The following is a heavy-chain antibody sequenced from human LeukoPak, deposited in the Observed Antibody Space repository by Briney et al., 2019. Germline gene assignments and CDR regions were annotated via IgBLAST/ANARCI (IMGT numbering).Heavy chain of an antibody. CDR2: IRYDGSNK. CDR3: ANIVEEFGELLYDY. J-gene: IGHJ4*02. Sequence: GGSLRLSCAASGFTFSSYGMHWVRQAPGKGLEWVAFIRYDGSNKYYADSVKGRFTISRDNSKNTLYLQMNSLRAEDTAVYYCANIVEEFGELLYDYWGQGTLVTVSS. V-gene: IGHV3-30*02. CDR1: GFTFSSYG. D-gene: IGHD3-10*01.